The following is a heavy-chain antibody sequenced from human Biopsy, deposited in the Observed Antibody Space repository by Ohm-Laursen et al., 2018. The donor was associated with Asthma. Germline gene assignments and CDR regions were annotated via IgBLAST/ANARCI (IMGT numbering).Heavy chain of an antibody. CDR3: ARGWNCGGDCYSLDS. CDR1: GDSIDSGDYS. V-gene: IGHV4-30-2*06. D-gene: IGHD2-21*02. J-gene: IGHJ4*02. CDR2: IYRNGDT. Sequence: SETLSLTCAVSGDSIDSGDYSWPWIRQSPGVGLEWIGSIYRNGDTYYNPTLKNRVTISIDRSKNRFSLRLRSVTAADTAVYYCARGWNCGGDCYSLDSWGQGTLVTVSS.